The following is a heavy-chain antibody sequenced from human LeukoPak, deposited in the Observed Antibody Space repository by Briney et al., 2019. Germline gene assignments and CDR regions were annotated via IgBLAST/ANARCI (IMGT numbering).Heavy chain of an antibody. V-gene: IGHV3-30-3*01. D-gene: IGHD3-22*01. Sequence: GGSLRLSCAASGFTFSSYAMHWVRQAPGKGLEWVAVISYDGSNKYYADSVKGRFTISRDNSKNTLYLQMNSLRAEDTAVYYCARSTRGYYYDSSGYYYHDYWGQGTLVTVSS. CDR1: GFTFSSYA. CDR3: ARSTRGYYYDSSGYYYHDY. J-gene: IGHJ4*02. CDR2: ISYDGSNK.